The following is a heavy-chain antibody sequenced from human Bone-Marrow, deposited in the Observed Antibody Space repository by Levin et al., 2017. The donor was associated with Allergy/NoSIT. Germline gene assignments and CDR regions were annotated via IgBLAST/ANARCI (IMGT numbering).Heavy chain of an antibody. Sequence: GGSLRLSCAASGFTFSSYSMNWVRQAPGKGLEWVSSISSSSSYIYYADSVKGRFTISRDNAKNSLYLQMNSLRAEDTAVYYCARERCSSTSCYVYYYYYYYMDVWGKGTTVTVSS. V-gene: IGHV3-21*01. D-gene: IGHD2-2*01. CDR2: ISSSSSYI. J-gene: IGHJ6*03. CDR3: ARERCSSTSCYVYYYYYYYMDV. CDR1: GFTFSSYS.